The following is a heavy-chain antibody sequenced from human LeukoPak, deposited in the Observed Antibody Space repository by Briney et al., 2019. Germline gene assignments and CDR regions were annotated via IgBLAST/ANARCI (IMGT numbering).Heavy chain of an antibody. CDR3: ANYGGTWIYYFES. CDR1: GFTFSSYA. CDR2: ITGSGGST. D-gene: IGHD3-10*01. J-gene: IGHJ4*02. Sequence: GGSLRLSCAASGFTFSSYAMSWVRQAPGKGLEWVSTITGSGGSTYYANSVKGRFTISRDNSKNTLYLQMNSLRAEDTAVYYCANYGGTWIYYFESWGQGTLVTVSP. V-gene: IGHV3-23*01.